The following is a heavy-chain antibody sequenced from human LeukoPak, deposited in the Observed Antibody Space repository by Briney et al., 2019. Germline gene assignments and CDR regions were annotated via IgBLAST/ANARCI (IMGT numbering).Heavy chain of an antibody. V-gene: IGHV3-30*04. CDR2: ISYDGSNK. D-gene: IGHD6-13*01. Sequence: PGGSLRLSCAASGFTFSSYAMHWVRQAPGKGLEWVAVISYDGSNKYYVDSVKGRFTISRDNSKNTLYLQMNSLRAEDTAVYYCARTGYSSSWYYFDYWGQGTLVTVSS. J-gene: IGHJ4*02. CDR1: GFTFSSYA. CDR3: ARTGYSSSWYYFDY.